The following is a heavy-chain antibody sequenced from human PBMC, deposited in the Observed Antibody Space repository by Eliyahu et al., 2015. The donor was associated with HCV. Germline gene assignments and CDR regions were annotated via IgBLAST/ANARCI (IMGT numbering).Heavy chain of an antibody. V-gene: IGHV3-9*01. CDR1: GFXFXDYA. D-gene: IGHD1-7*01. Sequence: EVQLVESGGGLVQPGRSLRLSCAASGFXFXDYAMHWVRQAPGKGLGXVXGIXWNSGSIGYADSVKGRFTISRDNAKNSLYLQMNSLRAEDTALYYCAKAPGLELYPYYFDYWGQGTLVTVSS. CDR3: AKAPGLELYPYYFDY. J-gene: IGHJ4*02. CDR2: IXWNSGSI.